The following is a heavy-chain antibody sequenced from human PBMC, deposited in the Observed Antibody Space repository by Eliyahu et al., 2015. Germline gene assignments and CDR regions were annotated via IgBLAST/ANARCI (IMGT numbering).Heavy chain of an antibody. V-gene: IGHV4-34*01. CDR3: ARGHSPIRVVWAKTVAGLFDY. J-gene: IGHJ4*02. CDR2: INHSGST. D-gene: IGHD6-19*01. Sequence: QVQLQQWGAGLLKPSETLSLTXAXXGXSFSGXSWXWXRQPPGKGLEWIGEINHSGSTDYNPSLKSRVTISVDTSKNQFSLRLSSVTAADTAVYYCARGHSPIRVVWAKTVAGLFDYWGQGTLVTVSS. CDR1: GXSFSGXS.